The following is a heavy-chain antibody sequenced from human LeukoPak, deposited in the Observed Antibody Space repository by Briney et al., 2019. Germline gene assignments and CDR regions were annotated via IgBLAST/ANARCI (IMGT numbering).Heavy chain of an antibody. CDR3: ASLLSVAGRYNWFDP. Sequence: SETLSLTCTVSGGSISSFYWSWIRQPPGKGLEWIGYIYYSGSTNYNPSLKSRVTISVDTSKNQFSLKLSSVTAADTAVYYCASLLSVAGRYNWFDPWGQGTLVTVSS. CDR2: IYYSGST. D-gene: IGHD6-19*01. CDR1: GGSISSFY. J-gene: IGHJ5*02. V-gene: IGHV4-59*08.